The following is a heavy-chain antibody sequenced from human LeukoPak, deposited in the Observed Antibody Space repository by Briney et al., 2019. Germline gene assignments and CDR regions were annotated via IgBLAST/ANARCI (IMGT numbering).Heavy chain of an antibody. J-gene: IGHJ3*02. D-gene: IGHD3-22*01. CDR1: RYTYTGNY. CDR2: INPSGGST. V-gene: IGHV1-46*01. CDR3: AREFGDSSENAFDI. Sequence: ASVKVSCKASRYTYTGNYMQRVRQAPGQGLEWMGIINPSGGSTSYAQKFQGRVTMTRDTSTSTVYMELSSLRSEDTAVYYCAREFGDSSENAFDIWGQGTMVTVSS.